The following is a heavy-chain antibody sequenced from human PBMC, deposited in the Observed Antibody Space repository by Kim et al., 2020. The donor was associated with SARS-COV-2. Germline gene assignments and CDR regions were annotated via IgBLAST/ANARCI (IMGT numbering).Heavy chain of an antibody. CDR2: ISSSSSYI. J-gene: IGHJ4*02. D-gene: IGHD2-15*01. CDR3: ARDKTYCSGGSCYYLDY. Sequence: GGSLRLSCAASGFTFSSYSMNWVRQAPGKGLEWVSSISSSSSYIYYADSVKGRFTISRDNAKNSLYLQMNSLRAEDTAVYYCARDKTYCSGGSCYYLDYWGQGTLVTVSS. V-gene: IGHV3-21*01. CDR1: GFTFSSYS.